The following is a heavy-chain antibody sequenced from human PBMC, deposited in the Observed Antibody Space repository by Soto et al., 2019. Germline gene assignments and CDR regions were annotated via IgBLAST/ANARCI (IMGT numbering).Heavy chain of an antibody. Sequence: EVQLLESGGGLVQPGGSLRLSCAASGFTFSSYAMSWVRQAPGKGLEWVSAISDSGGSTYYADSVKGRFTISRDNSKNTLYLQMNSLRAEDTAVYYCAKDGGVYSSSWRYYYYMDVWGKGTTVTVSS. CDR2: ISDSGGST. CDR3: AKDGGVYSSSWRYYYYMDV. V-gene: IGHV3-23*01. CDR1: GFTFSSYA. J-gene: IGHJ6*03. D-gene: IGHD6-13*01.